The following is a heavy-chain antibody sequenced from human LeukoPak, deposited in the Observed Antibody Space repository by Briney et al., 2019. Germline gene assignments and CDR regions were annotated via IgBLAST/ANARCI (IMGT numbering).Heavy chain of an antibody. V-gene: IGHV3-21*01. D-gene: IGHD1-7*01. Sequence: PGGSLRLSCAASGFTFSSYSMNWVRQAPGKGLEWVSSISSSSSYIYYADSVEGRFTISRDNAKNSLYLQMNSLRAEDTAVYYCARDSITGTTYWFDPWGQGTLVTVSS. CDR1: GFTFSSYS. CDR2: ISSSSSYI. J-gene: IGHJ5*02. CDR3: ARDSITGTTYWFDP.